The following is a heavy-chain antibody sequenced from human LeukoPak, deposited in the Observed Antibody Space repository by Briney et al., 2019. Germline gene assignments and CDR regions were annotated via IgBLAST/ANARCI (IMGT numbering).Heavy chain of an antibody. CDR1: GFTFNNNW. D-gene: IGHD3-9*01. V-gene: IGHV3-7*03. CDR2: IKPDGGEK. J-gene: IGHJ4*02. Sequence: GGSLRLSCVVSGFTFNNNWMTWVRQAPGKGPEWVATIKPDGGEKYYVDSVKGRFTISRDNAKNSLFLQMNSLRVEDTAVYYCARDSDWFFWDWGLGTLVTVSS. CDR3: ARDSDWFFWD.